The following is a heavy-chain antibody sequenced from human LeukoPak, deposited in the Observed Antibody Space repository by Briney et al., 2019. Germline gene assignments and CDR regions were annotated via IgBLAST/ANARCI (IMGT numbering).Heavy chain of an antibody. Sequence: HPGGSLRLSCAASGFTVSNNYMSWVRHAPGKGLEWVSVIYSGGSTNSPDSVKGRFTITRDNSKNTLYLQMNSMTAEDTAVYYCAKDQVYVATDCSSTSCYPYYFDYWGQGTLVTVSS. CDR3: AKDQVYVATDCSSTSCYPYYFDY. V-gene: IGHV3-53*01. CDR1: GFTVSNNY. J-gene: IGHJ4*02. D-gene: IGHD2-2*01. CDR2: IYSGGST.